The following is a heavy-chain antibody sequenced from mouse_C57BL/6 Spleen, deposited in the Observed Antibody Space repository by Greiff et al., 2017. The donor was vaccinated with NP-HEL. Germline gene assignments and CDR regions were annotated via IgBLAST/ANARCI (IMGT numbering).Heavy chain of an antibody. CDR2: INPSSGST. CDR1: GYTFTSYW. D-gene: IGHD1-2*01. CDR3: ARYTTAYYYAMDY. V-gene: IGHV1-64*01. J-gene: IGHJ4*01. Sequence: QVQLQESGAELVKPGASVKLSCKASGYTFTSYWMHWVKQRPGQGLEWIGMINPSSGSTNYNEKFKSKATLTADKSSSTAYMQLSSLTSEDSAVYYCARYTTAYYYAMDYWGQGTSVTVSS.